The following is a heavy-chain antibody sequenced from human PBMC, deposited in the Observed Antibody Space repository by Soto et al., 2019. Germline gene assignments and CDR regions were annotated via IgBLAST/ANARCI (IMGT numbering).Heavy chain of an antibody. CDR1: GYRFSDYG. CDR2: FNVYDGTT. J-gene: IGHJ4*02. CDR3: ARGLLYATTYFDY. D-gene: IGHD2-8*01. Sequence: QVQLRQSGGEVKKPGASVKVACETSGYRFSDYGISWVRQAPGQGPEWMGWFNVYDGTTSYAQKFQGRVTMTTDTSTTTAYMELRSLRSDDTAVYYCARGLLYATTYFDYWGQGTPVTVSS. V-gene: IGHV1-18*04.